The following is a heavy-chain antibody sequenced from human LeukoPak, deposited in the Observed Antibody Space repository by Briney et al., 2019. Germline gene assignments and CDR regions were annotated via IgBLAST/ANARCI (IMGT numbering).Heavy chain of an antibody. V-gene: IGHV1-2*02. D-gene: IGHD5-18*01. CDR3: ARVLVYSYGYSFDY. J-gene: IGHJ4*02. CDR1: GYTFTGYY. CDR2: INPDSGGT. Sequence: ASVKVSCEASGYTFTGYYMHWVRQAPGQGLEWMGWINPDSGGTTYAQKFQGRVTMTRDTSISTAYMELSRLRSDDTAVYYCARVLVYSYGYSFDYWGQGTLVTVSS.